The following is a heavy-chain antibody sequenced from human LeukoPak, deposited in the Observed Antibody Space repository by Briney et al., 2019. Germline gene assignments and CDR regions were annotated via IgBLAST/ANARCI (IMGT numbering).Heavy chain of an antibody. CDR3: ARVDYSNYQTGAYYFDY. Sequence: SETLSLTCAVYGGSFSGYYWSWIRPPPGKGLEWIGAINHSGSTNYNPSLKSRVTISVDTSKNQFSLKLSSVTAADTAVYYCARVDYSNYQTGAYYFDYWGQGTLVTVSS. D-gene: IGHD4-11*01. V-gene: IGHV4-34*01. CDR1: GGSFSGYY. CDR2: INHSGST. J-gene: IGHJ4*02.